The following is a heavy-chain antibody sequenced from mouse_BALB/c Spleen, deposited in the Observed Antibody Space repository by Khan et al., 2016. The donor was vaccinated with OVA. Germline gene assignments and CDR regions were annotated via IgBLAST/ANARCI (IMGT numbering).Heavy chain of an antibody. CDR1: GFSLTSYG. Sequence: QVQLKESGPGLVQPSQSLPITCTVSGFSLTSYGVHWVRQSPGKGLEWLGVIWSGGSTDYNAAFISRLSISKDNSKSQVFFKMNSLQANDTAIYXCASNYGYAMDYWGQGTSVTVSS. V-gene: IGHV2-2*02. J-gene: IGHJ4*01. D-gene: IGHD1-1*01. CDR3: ASNYGYAMDY. CDR2: IWSGGST.